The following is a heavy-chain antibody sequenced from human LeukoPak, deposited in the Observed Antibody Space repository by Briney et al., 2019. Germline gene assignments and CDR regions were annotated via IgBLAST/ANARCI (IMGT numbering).Heavy chain of an antibody. V-gene: IGHV4-59*01. CDR2: MYYSRST. J-gene: IGHJ3*02. Sequence: PSETLSLTCTVSVGSIRSYYWSWIRQPPGRGLEWIGYMYYSRSTNYNPSLKSRVTISVDTSKNQFSLKLSSVTAADTAVYYCARADPYDILTGYYTGAFDIWGQGTMVTVSS. CDR3: ARADPYDILTGYYTGAFDI. D-gene: IGHD3-9*01. CDR1: VGSIRSYY.